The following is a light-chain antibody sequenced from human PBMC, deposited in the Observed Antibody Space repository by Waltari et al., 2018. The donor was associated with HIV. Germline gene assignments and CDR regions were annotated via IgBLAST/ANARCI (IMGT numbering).Light chain of an antibody. CDR2: AAS. CDR3: QHSYTTPWT. V-gene: IGKV1-39*01. Sequence: DIQMTQSPSSLSASLVDIVTIICRASQNLRTYLNWYQKKPGKAPNLLIYAASSLTSGAPSRFRGSGSGTDFTLTISSLQPEDFATYYCQHSYTTPWTFGQGTKVEIK. CDR1: QNLRTY. J-gene: IGKJ1*01.